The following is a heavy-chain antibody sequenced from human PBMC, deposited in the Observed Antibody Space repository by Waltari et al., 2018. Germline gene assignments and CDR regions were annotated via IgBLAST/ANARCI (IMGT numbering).Heavy chain of an antibody. CDR1: GGSISNYY. Sequence: QVQLQESGPGLVKSSETLSLTCTVSGGSISNYYWSWIRQPTGKGLEWIGNIYSSRSTNYNPSLMSRISISVDTSKNQFSLRLNSVTAADTAVYYCARDSTDNWFDPWGQGTLVTVAS. D-gene: IGHD1-26*01. CDR3: ARDSTDNWFDP. V-gene: IGHV4-4*08. J-gene: IGHJ5*02. CDR2: IYSSRST.